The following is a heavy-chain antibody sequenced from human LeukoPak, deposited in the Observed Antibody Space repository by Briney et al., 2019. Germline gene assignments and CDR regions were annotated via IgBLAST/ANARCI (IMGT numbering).Heavy chain of an antibody. J-gene: IGHJ4*02. CDR1: GYTLTELS. Sequence: ASVKVSCKVSGYTLTELSMHWVRQAPGKGLEWMGGFDPEDGETIYAQKFQGRVTMTEDTSTDTAYMELSSLRSEDTAVYYCARGVRRSGSYLVYYFDYWGQGTLVTVSS. D-gene: IGHD3-10*01. V-gene: IGHV1-24*01. CDR3: ARGVRRSGSYLVYYFDY. CDR2: FDPEDGET.